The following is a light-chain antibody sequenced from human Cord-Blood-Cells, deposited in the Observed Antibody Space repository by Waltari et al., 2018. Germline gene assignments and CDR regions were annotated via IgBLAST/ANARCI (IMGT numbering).Light chain of an antibody. CDR2: WAS. CDR3: QQYYSTPLT. Sequence: DIVMTQSPDSLAVSLGERATTHCKSSQSVLYSSNNKNYLAWYQQKPGQPLKLLSYWASTRESGVPDRFSGRGSGADFTLTISSLQAEDVAVYYCQQYYSTPLTCGGGTKVEIK. CDR1: QSVLYSSNNKNY. J-gene: IGKJ4*01. V-gene: IGKV4-1*01.